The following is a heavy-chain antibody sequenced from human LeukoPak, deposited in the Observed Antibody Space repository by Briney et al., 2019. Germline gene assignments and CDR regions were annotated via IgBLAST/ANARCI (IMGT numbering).Heavy chain of an antibody. D-gene: IGHD6-13*01. Sequence: ASVNVSCKASGYTFTGYYMHWVRQAPGQGLDGMGWINPNSGGTNYAQKFQGRVTMTRDTSISTAYMELSRLRSDDTAVYYCARTVAGSSSWHSFDYWGQGTLVTVSS. CDR3: ARTVAGSSSWHSFDY. CDR1: GYTFTGYY. J-gene: IGHJ4*02. V-gene: IGHV1-2*02. CDR2: INPNSGGT.